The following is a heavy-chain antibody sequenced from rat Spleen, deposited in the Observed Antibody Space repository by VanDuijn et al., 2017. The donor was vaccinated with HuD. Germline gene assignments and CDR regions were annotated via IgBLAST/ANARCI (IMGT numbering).Heavy chain of an antibody. CDR2: ISSGGST. CDR1: GFSLISNG. CDR3: TRDYTYNGLDY. V-gene: IGHV2-4*01. J-gene: IGHJ2*01. D-gene: IGHD1-9*01. Sequence: QVQLKESGPGLVQPSQTLSLTCTVSGFSLISNGVSWVRQPPGKGLEWIAAISSGGSTYYNSALKSRLSISRDTSKKQVFLKMNSLQTDDTGTYYCTRDYTYNGLDYWGQGVMVTVSS.